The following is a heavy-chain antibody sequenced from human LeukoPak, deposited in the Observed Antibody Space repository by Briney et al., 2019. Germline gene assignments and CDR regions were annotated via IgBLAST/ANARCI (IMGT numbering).Heavy chain of an antibody. Sequence: ASVKVSRKASGFTFTAFYMHWVRQAPGQGLEWMAWINLRSGGTNYAQRFQGRVTMTRDTSISTAYMELSSLRSDDTAIYYCVTSTGYFSTWGAFDIWGQGTMVTVSS. CDR2: INLRSGGT. D-gene: IGHD2-15*01. CDR1: GFTFTAFY. J-gene: IGHJ3*02. CDR3: VTSTGYFSTWGAFDI. V-gene: IGHV1-2*02.